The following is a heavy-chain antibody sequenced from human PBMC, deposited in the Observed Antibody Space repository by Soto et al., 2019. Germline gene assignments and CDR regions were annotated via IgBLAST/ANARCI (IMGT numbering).Heavy chain of an antibody. CDR3: ASAGGLMVRGVLITINAFDI. J-gene: IGHJ3*02. CDR1: GFMFSSYE. V-gene: IGHV3-48*03. CDR2: INVGGDTR. D-gene: IGHD3-10*01. Sequence: LRLSCAASGFMFSSYEFNWVRLAPGKGLEWVSYINVGGDTRHYADSVRGRFTISRDDAKGSLYLQMDSLRVEDTAVYYCASAGGLMVRGVLITINAFDIWGQGKMVTVSS.